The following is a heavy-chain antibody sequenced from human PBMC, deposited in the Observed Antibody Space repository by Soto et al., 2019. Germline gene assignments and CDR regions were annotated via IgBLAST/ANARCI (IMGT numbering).Heavy chain of an antibody. CDR2: TNQDGSEK. V-gene: IGHV3-7*04. J-gene: IGHJ4*02. D-gene: IGHD1-26*01. CDR1: ESTVRRDW. CDR3: SGGVGDAF. Sequence: EVYLVESGGGLVQTGGSLRLSCAISESTVRRDWMNWVRQAPGKGLEWVAHTNQDGSEKYYVDSVKGRFTIYREKAKNPLYLQRNSLGAGDTAMYYCSGGVGDAFWGQGTLVTVSS.